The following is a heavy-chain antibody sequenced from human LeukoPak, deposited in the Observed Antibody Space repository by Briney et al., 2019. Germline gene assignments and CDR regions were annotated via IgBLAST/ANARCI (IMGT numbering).Heavy chain of an antibody. CDR2: XXXXXXYT. V-gene: IGHV5-10-1*01. CDR3: ARLSYYDILTGYYTSYFDY. Sequence: GESLKISCKGSGYSFTSYWISWVRQLPGKGXXXXXXXXXXXXYTNYSPSFQGHVTISADKSISTAYLQWSSLKASDTAMYYCARLSYYDILTGYYTSYFDYWGQGTLVTVSS. D-gene: IGHD3-9*01. CDR1: GYSFTSYW. J-gene: IGHJ4*02.